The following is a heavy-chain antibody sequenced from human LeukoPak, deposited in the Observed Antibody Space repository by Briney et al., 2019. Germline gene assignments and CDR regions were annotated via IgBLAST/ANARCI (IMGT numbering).Heavy chain of an antibody. CDR1: GYTFIYY. Sequence: AASVKVSCKASGYTFIYYIHWVRQAPGQGLEWMGLINPSGGSTSYAQKFQGRVTMTRDTSTSTVYMELSSLRSEDTAVYYCARRSGDGYNLFDYWGQGTLVTVSS. CDR2: INPSGGST. D-gene: IGHD5-24*01. CDR3: ARRSGDGYNLFDY. J-gene: IGHJ4*02. V-gene: IGHV1-46*01.